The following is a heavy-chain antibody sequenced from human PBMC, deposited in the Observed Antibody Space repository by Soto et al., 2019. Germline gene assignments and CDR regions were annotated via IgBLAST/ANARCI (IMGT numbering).Heavy chain of an antibody. Sequence: ASVKVSCKVSGYTLTELSMHWVRQAPGKGLEWMGGFDPEDGETIYAQKFQGRVTITEDKSTSTAYMELSSLRSEDAAVYYCAIEYSSSPPYYPIGYWGQGTLVTVSS. CDR1: GYTLTELS. CDR2: FDPEDGET. V-gene: IGHV1-24*01. CDR3: AIEYSSSPPYYPIGY. J-gene: IGHJ4*02. D-gene: IGHD6-6*01.